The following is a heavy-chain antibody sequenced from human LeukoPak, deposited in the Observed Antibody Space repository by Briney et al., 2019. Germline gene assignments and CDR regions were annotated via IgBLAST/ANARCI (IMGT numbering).Heavy chain of an antibody. CDR3: VRGEASYYFDS. D-gene: IGHD2-21*01. Sequence: SETLSLTCAVYGGSFSGYYWSWIRQPPGRGLEWIGEINHSGSTNYNPSLKSRVTISVDTSKNQFSLKLSSVTAADTAVYYCVRGEASYYFDSWGQGTLVTVSS. J-gene: IGHJ4*02. CDR2: INHSGST. CDR1: GGSFSGYY. V-gene: IGHV4-34*01.